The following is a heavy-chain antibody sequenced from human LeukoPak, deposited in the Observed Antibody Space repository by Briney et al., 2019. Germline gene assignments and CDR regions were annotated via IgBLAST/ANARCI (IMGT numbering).Heavy chain of an antibody. Sequence: PGGSLRLSCAASGFTFSSYSMNWVRQAPGKGLEWVSSISSSSSYIYYADSVKGRFTISRDNAKNSLYLQMNSLRAEDTAVYYRARDRVVTRGGFDYWGQGTLVTVSS. D-gene: IGHD4-23*01. J-gene: IGHJ4*02. CDR1: GFTFSSYS. CDR3: ARDRVVTRGGFDY. V-gene: IGHV3-21*01. CDR2: ISSSSSYI.